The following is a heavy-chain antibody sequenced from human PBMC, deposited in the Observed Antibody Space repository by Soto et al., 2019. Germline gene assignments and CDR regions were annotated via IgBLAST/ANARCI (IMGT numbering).Heavy chain of an antibody. CDR3: ARERGGATATLDYYYFYMDV. Sequence: VQLVQSGAEVTKPGASVKVSCKTSGDSFNDYYIHWVRQAPGQGLEWMGWINPNGGGTKYAQRFQGRVTVTRDTSIRTVYMELSSLRSDDTAVYYCARERGGATATLDYYYFYMDVWGKGTTVTVSS. J-gene: IGHJ6*03. CDR1: GDSFNDYY. V-gene: IGHV1-2*02. D-gene: IGHD5-12*01. CDR2: INPNGGGT.